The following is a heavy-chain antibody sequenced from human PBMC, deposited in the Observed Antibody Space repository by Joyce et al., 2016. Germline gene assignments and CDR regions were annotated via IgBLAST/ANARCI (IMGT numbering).Heavy chain of an antibody. V-gene: IGHV3-21*01. CDR3: ARRPLYCSGGSCYEARYYDYMDV. J-gene: IGHJ6*03. CDR2: ISTRRSYI. Sequence: EVQLVESGGGLAKPGGSLRLSCAASAFTFSVYGMNWVRQSAGKGWEWYASISTRRSYIDYADSVKDRFTISRDNAKNSLYLQMNSLRAEDTAIYYCARRPLYCSGGSCYEARYYDYMDVWGKGTTVTVSS. CDR1: AFTFSVYG. D-gene: IGHD2-15*01.